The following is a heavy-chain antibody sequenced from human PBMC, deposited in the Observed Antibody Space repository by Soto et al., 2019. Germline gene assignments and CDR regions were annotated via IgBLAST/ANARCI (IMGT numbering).Heavy chain of an antibody. J-gene: IGHJ4*02. CDR2: ITWNSGTI. Sequence: PXGALKLSCKAAGFNFDSYPMNWVRQVPGKSPEWVSCITWNSGTIAYADSVKGRFTISRDNADNSLYLEMTSLTPEDTALYYCTKGSGSYGGNFDNWGQGNLVTVSS. D-gene: IGHD3-10*01. CDR3: TKGSGSYGGNFDN. CDR1: GFNFDSYP. V-gene: IGHV3-9*01.